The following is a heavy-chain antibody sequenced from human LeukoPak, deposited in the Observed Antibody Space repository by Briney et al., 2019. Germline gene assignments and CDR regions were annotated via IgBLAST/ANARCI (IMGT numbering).Heavy chain of an antibody. V-gene: IGHV3-48*01. D-gene: IGHD6-6*01. CDR1: GFTFSSYS. CDR3: ARDRQSWYFDL. J-gene: IGHJ2*01. Sequence: AGGSLRPSCAASGFTFSSYSMNWVRQAPGKGLEWVSYISSSSSTIYYADSVKGRFTISRDNAKNSLYLQMNSLRAEDTAVYYCARDRQSWYFDLWGRGTLVTVSS. CDR2: ISSSSSTI.